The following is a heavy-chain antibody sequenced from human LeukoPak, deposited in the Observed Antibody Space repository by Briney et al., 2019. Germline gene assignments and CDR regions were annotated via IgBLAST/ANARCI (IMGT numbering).Heavy chain of an antibody. Sequence: PSETLSLTCTVSGGSISSSSYYWGWIRQPPGKGLEWIGSIYYSGSTYYNPSLKSRVTISVDRSKNQFSLKLSSVTAADTAVYYCARDAVGYCSSTSCYDFGGRGWFDPWGQGTLVTVSS. J-gene: IGHJ5*02. CDR1: GGSISSSSYY. D-gene: IGHD2-2*01. CDR3: ARDAVGYCSSTSCYDFGGRGWFDP. V-gene: IGHV4-39*07. CDR2: IYYSGST.